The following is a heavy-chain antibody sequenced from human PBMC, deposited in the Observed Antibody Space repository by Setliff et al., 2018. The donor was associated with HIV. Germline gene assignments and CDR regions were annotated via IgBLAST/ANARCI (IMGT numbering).Heavy chain of an antibody. Sequence: PSETLSLTCSVSGISINGYYWSWIRQSPRTRLEWIGYVSSIGNTNYNPSLKSRVTISVDTSKNQFSLQLNSVTAADTAVYFCARTRAPYFFDFWGQEAQVTVSS. J-gene: IGHJ4*02. V-gene: IGHV4-4*08. CDR3: ARTRAPYFFDF. CDR1: GISINGYY. CDR2: VSSIGNT. D-gene: IGHD1-26*01.